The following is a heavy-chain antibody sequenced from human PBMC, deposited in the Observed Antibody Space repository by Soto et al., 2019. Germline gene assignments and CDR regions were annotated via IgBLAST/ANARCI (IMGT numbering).Heavy chain of an antibody. CDR3: ARFLHDSSGSVEFFDY. CDR1: GFTFSSYE. J-gene: IGHJ4*02. D-gene: IGHD3-22*01. CDR2: ISSSGSTI. Sequence: GGSLRLSCAASGFTFSSYEMNWVRQAPGKGLEWVSYISSSGSTIYYADSVKGRFTISRDNAKNTLYLQMNSLRAEDTAVYYCARFLHDSSGSVEFFDYWGQGTLVTVSS. V-gene: IGHV3-48*03.